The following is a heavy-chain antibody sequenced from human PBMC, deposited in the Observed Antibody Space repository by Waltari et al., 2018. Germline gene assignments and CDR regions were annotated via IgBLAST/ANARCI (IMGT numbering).Heavy chain of an antibody. CDR1: AFTYRTSI. CDR2: MSYDGFSK. J-gene: IGHJ4*02. Sequence: QVQLVESGGGVVQPGRSLRLSCAAPAFTYRTSIIHWVRQAPGKGLEGVAVMSYDGFSKYYADTVKGRFSSGRDDSQNTVYLQANSRTTEDTAVYYCGREGGTSGYSGYLDTWGQGTLVTVSS. V-gene: IGHV3-30*01. CDR3: GREGGTSGYSGYLDT. D-gene: IGHD2-15*01.